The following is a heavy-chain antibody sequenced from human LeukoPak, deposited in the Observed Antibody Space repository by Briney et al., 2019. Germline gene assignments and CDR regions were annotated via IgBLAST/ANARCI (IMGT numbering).Heavy chain of an antibody. D-gene: IGHD3-10*01. J-gene: IGHJ4*02. Sequence: GGSLRLSCAASGFMFSNYWMSWVRQAPGKGPEWVGDIKKDGSDKYYVGSVKGRFTISRDNAKNSLYLQMNSLRAEDTAVYYCARDSLIQHGSGSYWGFGYWGQGILVTVSS. CDR3: ARDSLIQHGSGSYWGFGY. V-gene: IGHV3-7*03. CDR1: GFMFSNYW. CDR2: IKKDGSDK.